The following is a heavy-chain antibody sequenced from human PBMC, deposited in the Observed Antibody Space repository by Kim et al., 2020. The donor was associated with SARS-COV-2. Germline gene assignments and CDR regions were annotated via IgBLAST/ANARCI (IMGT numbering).Heavy chain of an antibody. CDR1: GGSISSSSYY. V-gene: IGHV4-39*06. CDR3: ARVPYYYDSSGYYNDY. CDR2: IYYSGSP. D-gene: IGHD3-22*01. J-gene: IGHJ4*02. Sequence: SETLSLTCTVSGGSISSSSYYWGWIRQPQGKGWEWIGSIYYSGSPSYNPAPKSRVTISVATSKNHFPLKLSSVTAADTAVYYCARVPYYYDSSGYYNDYWGQGTLVTVSS.